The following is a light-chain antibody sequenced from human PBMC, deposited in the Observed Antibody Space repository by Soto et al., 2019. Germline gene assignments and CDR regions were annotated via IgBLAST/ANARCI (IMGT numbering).Light chain of an antibody. Sequence: IQMTQSPSSLSASVGDRVTITCRASQSITTYLNWSRQKPGKAPKLMIYAASSLQSGVPSRFSGSGSETEFTLRISSLQPEDFATYFCQQIYSAPLTFGGGTKVEIK. CDR2: AAS. CDR3: QQIYSAPLT. CDR1: QSITTY. J-gene: IGKJ4*01. V-gene: IGKV1-39*01.